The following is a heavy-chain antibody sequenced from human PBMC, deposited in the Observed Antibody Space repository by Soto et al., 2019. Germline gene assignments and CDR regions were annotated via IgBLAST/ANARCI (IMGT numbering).Heavy chain of an antibody. CDR3: AKGQHCSSTSCYFYYYGMDV. CDR2: ISYDGSNK. D-gene: IGHD2-2*01. Sequence: QAQLVESGGDVVQPGTSLRLSCAVSGFIFNTYDMHWVRQAPGKGLEWVAVISYDGSNKYYADSVKGRLTISRNNSKKMLYLQMNSLRPEDTAVYYCAKGQHCSSTSCYFYYYGMDVWGQGTKVAVSS. J-gene: IGHJ6*02. V-gene: IGHV3-30*18. CDR1: GFIFNTYD.